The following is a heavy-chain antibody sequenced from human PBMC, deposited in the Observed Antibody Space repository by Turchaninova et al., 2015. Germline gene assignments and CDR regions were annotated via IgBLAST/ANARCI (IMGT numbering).Heavy chain of an antibody. CDR2: IFPGDSGT. J-gene: IGHJ4*02. V-gene: IGHV5-51*01. D-gene: IGHD2-8*02. CDR3: VRLTGYFSCSGGACTNFDY. CDR1: GHTFTTYW. Sequence: EVPLVQSGAEVKEPGESLKLSSTSAGHTFTTYWIGWVRQIPGKGLEWMGLIFPGDSGTRYSPSFQGQVTISADKSISTAYLQWSSLKVSDTAMYYCVRLTGYFSCSGGACTNFDYWGQGTLVTVSS.